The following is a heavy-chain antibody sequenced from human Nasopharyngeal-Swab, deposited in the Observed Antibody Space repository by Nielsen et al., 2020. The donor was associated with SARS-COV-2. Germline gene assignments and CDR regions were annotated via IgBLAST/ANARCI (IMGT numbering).Heavy chain of an antibody. J-gene: IGHJ6*03. D-gene: IGHD4-17*01. CDR3: ARDPTATTDYYYYYYMDV. V-gene: IGHV1-3*01. Sequence: WVRQAPGQRLEWMGWINAGNGNTKYSQKFQGRVTITRDTSANTAYMELSSLRSEDTAVYYCARDPTATTDYYYYYYMDVWGKGTTVTVSS. CDR2: INAGNGNT.